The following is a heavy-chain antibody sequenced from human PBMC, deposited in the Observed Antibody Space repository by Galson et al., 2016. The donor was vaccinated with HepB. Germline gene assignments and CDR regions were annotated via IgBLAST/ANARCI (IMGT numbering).Heavy chain of an antibody. CDR2: ISSSSSYI. V-gene: IGHV3-21*01. J-gene: IGHJ4*02. CDR3: VRGDVWGGWV. Sequence: SLRLSCAASGFTFSSYSMNWVRQAPGKGLEWVSSISSSSSYIYYADSVKGRFTISRDNAKNSLYLQMNSLRAEDRAVYYCVRGDVWGGWVWGQGTLVTVSS. D-gene: IGHD3-16*01. CDR1: GFTFSSYS.